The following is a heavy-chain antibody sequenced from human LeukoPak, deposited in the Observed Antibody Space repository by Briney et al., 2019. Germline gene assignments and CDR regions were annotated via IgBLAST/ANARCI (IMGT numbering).Heavy chain of an antibody. Sequence: SETLSLTCTVSGGSISSGGYYWSWVRQHPGKGLVWIGYIYYSGSTYYNPSLKSRVTISVDTSKTQFSLKLSSVTAADTAVYYCARDHVDGASDAFDIWGQGTMVTVSS. D-gene: IGHD3-10*01. J-gene: IGHJ3*02. V-gene: IGHV4-31*03. CDR2: IYYSGST. CDR3: ARDHVDGASDAFDI. CDR1: GGSISSGGYY.